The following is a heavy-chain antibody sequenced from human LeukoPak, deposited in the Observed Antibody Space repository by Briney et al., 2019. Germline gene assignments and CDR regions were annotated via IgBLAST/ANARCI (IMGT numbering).Heavy chain of an antibody. V-gene: IGHV4-59*01. CDR2: IYYSGST. CDR1: GGSISSYY. CDR3: ARANYFDY. Sequence: SETLSLTCTVSGGSISSYYWSWIRQPPGKGLEWIGSIYYSGSTNYNPSLKSRVTISVDTSKNQFSLKLSSVTAADTALYYCARANYFDYWGQGTLVTVSS. J-gene: IGHJ4*02.